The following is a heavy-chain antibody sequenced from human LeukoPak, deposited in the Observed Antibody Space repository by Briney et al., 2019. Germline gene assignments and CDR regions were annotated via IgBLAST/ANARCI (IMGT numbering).Heavy chain of an antibody. CDR2: ISNKGGST. CDR3: VKSGTWADFDS. D-gene: IGHD1-26*01. CDR1: GFTFSSYG. Sequence: GGSLRLSCSASGFTFSSYGMHWIRQAPGKGLEYVSGISNKGGSTYYADSVKGRFTISRDNSKNTLHLQMSSLRADDTAVYYCVKSGTWADFDSWGQGTLVTVSS. V-gene: IGHV3-64D*09. J-gene: IGHJ4*02.